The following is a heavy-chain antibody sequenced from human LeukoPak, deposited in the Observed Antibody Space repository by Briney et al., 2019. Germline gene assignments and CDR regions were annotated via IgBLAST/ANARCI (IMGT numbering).Heavy chain of an antibody. CDR1: GFTFSSYA. Sequence: GGSLRLSCAASGFTFSSYAMSWVRQAPGKGLEWASAISDSGGSTYYADSVKGRFTMSRDNSKNTLYLQMNSLRAEDSAVYYCAKNLLTYCGGDCYSDYWGQGTLVTVSS. V-gene: IGHV3-23*01. CDR2: ISDSGGST. J-gene: IGHJ4*02. D-gene: IGHD2-21*02. CDR3: AKNLLTYCGGDCYSDY.